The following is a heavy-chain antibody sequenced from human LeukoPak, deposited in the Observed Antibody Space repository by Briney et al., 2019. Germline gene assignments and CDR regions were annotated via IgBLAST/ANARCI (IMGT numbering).Heavy chain of an antibody. Sequence: GGSLRLSCAASGFTFSSSAMSWVRQAPGKGLEWVSAISNNGGYTYYADSVQGRFTISRDNSKSTLCLQMNSLRAEDMAVYYCAKQLGYCSDGSCYFPYWGQGTLVTVSS. CDR3: AKQLGYCSDGSCYFPY. J-gene: IGHJ4*02. D-gene: IGHD2-15*01. V-gene: IGHV3-23*01. CDR1: GFTFSSSA. CDR2: ISNNGGYT.